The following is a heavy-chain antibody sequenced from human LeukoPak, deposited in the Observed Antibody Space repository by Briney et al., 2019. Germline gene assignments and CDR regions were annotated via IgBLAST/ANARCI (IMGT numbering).Heavy chain of an antibody. CDR2: IGGSGGNT. V-gene: IGHV3-23*01. D-gene: IGHD1-14*01. J-gene: IGHJ4*02. CDR1: GFTFSSYA. CDR3: ATRTAATGPHFDS. Sequence: GGSLRLSCAASGFTFSSYAMSWVRQAPGKGLEWVSAIGGSGGNTYYADSVKGRFTISRDNSKNTFYLQINSLRPEDTAVYYCATRTAATGPHFDSWGQGTLVTVSS.